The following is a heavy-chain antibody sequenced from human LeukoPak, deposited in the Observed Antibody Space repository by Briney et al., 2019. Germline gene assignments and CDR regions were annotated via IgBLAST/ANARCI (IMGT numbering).Heavy chain of an antibody. D-gene: IGHD6-19*01. Sequence: ASVKVSCKASGYTFTGYYMHWVRQAPGQGLEWMGWINPNSGGTNYAQKFQGRVTMTTDTSTSTAYMELRSLRFDDTAIYYCARVVGGWYNSAPDYWGQGTLVTVSS. CDR1: GYTFTGYY. CDR3: ARVVGGWYNSAPDY. CDR2: INPNSGGT. V-gene: IGHV1-2*02. J-gene: IGHJ4*02.